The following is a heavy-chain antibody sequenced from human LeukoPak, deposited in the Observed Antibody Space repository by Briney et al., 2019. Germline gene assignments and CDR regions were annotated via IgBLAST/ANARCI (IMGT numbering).Heavy chain of an antibody. D-gene: IGHD3-10*01. CDR3: ARVPIDWDGSGVLDY. V-gene: IGHV4-34*01. J-gene: IGHJ4*02. Sequence: SSETLSLTCAVYGGSFSGYYWSWIRQPPGKGLEWIGEINHSGSTNYNPSLKSRVTISVDTSKNQFSLKLSSVTAADTAVYYCARVPIDWDGSGVLDYWGQGTLVTVSS. CDR2: INHSGST. CDR1: GGSFSGYY.